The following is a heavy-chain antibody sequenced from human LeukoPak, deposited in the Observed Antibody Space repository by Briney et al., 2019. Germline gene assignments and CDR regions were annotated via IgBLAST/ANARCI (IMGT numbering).Heavy chain of an antibody. J-gene: IGHJ3*02. V-gene: IGHV1-18*01. CDR1: GYTFTSYG. Sequence: ASVRVSCKASGYTFTSYGISWVRQAPGQGLEWMGWISAYNGKTNYAQKLQGRVTMTTDTSTSTAYMELRSLRSDDTAVYYCASIVVVVAATPWPDAFDIWGQGTVVTVSS. D-gene: IGHD2-15*01. CDR3: ASIVVVVAATPWPDAFDI. CDR2: ISAYNGKT.